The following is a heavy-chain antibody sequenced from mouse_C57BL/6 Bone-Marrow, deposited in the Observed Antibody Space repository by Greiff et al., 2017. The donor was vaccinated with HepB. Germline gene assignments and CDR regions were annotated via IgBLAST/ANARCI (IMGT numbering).Heavy chain of an antibody. J-gene: IGHJ3*01. Sequence: VQLQQPGAELVKPGASVKMSCKASGYTFTSYWITWVMQRPGQGLEWMGDIYPGSGSTNYNEKFKSKATLTVDTSSSTAYMQLSILTSEDSAVYYCAKRSYRSFAYWGQGTLVTVSA. D-gene: IGHD5-1-1*01. CDR3: AKRSYRSFAY. CDR1: GYTFTSYW. V-gene: IGHV1-55*01. CDR2: IYPGSGST.